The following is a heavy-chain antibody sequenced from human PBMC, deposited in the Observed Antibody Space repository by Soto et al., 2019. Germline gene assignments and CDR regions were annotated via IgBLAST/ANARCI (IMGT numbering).Heavy chain of an antibody. CDR1: GFTFSSYW. D-gene: IGHD2-2*01. J-gene: IGHJ1*01. V-gene: IGHV3-7*01. CDR3: ARVYCSSTSCYQYFQH. Sequence: GGSLRLSCAASGFTFSSYWMSWVRQAPGKGLEWVTNIKQDGSEKYYVDSVKGRFTISRDNAKNSLYLQMNSLRAEDTAVYYCARVYCSSTSCYQYFQHWGQGTLVTVSS. CDR2: IKQDGSEK.